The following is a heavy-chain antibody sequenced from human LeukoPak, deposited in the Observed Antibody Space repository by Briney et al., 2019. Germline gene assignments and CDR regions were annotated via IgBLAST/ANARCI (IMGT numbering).Heavy chain of an antibody. CDR2: ISAYNGNT. CDR3: ARDLHCSSTSCYAGNWFDP. D-gene: IGHD2-2*01. V-gene: IGHV1-18*01. CDR1: GYTFTSYG. J-gene: IGHJ5*02. Sequence: ASVKASCKASGYTFTSYGISWVRQAPGQGLEWMGWISAYNGNTNYAQKLQGRVTMTTDTSTSTAYMELRSLRSDDTAVYYCARDLHCSSTSCYAGNWFDPWGQGTLVTVSS.